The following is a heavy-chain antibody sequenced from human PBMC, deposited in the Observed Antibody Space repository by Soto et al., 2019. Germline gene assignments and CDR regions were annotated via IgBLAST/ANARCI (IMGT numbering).Heavy chain of an antibody. J-gene: IGHJ4*02. CDR1: GGSMRNYF. Sequence: SETLSLTCTVSGGSMRNYFWTWIRQPPGKGLEWIGYIHYSGTTSFFPSYNPSLRSRVTISEDTSKNQFSLKLLSVTTADTAVYFCAAGEASSRNIATYYLDLWGQGTVGTVSS. CDR2: IHYSGTT. D-gene: IGHD6-13*01. V-gene: IGHV4-59*01. CDR3: AAGEASSRNIATYYLDL.